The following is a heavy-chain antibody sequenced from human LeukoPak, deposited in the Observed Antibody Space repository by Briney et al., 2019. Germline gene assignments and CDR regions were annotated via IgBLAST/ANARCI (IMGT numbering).Heavy chain of an antibody. V-gene: IGHV1-69*05. CDR1: GGTFSSYA. CDR2: IFPIFGTA. CDR3: ARDARVVPAAIGAFDI. D-gene: IGHD2-2*01. J-gene: IGHJ3*02. Sequence: ASVKVSCKASGGTFSSYAISWVRQAPGQGLEWMGGIFPIFGTANYAQKFQGRVTITTDESTSTAYMELSSLRSEDTAVYYCARDARVVPAAIGAFDIWGQGTMVTVSS.